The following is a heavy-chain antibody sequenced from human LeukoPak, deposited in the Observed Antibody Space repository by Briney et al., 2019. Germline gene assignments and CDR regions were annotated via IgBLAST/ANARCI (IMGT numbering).Heavy chain of an antibody. CDR1: GFTVSSNY. CDR2: IYSGGKT. J-gene: IGHJ4*02. V-gene: IGHV3-53*01. Sequence: HPGGSLRLSCAASGFTVSSNYMTWVRQAPGKGLEWVSLIYSGGKTYYADSVKGRFTISRDNSKNTLYLQMNSPKAEDTAVYYCAGSSHLGFVELFGALDYWGQGTLVTVSS. CDR3: AGSSHLGFVELFGALDY. D-gene: IGHD3-10*01.